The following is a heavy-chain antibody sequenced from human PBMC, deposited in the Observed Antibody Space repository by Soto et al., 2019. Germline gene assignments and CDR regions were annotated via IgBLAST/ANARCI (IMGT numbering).Heavy chain of an antibody. CDR1: GFTFSASS. CDR3: XXXXXXXXXXDF. V-gene: IGHV3-73*01. CDR2: IRTRSKSYLT. J-gene: IGHJ4*02. Sequence: EVPLVESGGGLVQPGGSLKLSCTASGFTFSASSIHWVRQTSGKGLEWVGRIRTRSKSYLTEYASSTKGRFTISRDDSKNTAYLHMNGLETEDXXXXXXXXXXXXXXXXDFWGQGTLVTVSS.